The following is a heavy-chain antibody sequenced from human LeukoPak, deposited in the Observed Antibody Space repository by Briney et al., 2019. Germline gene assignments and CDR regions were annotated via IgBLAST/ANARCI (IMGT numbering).Heavy chain of an antibody. CDR2: IRGSGGST. CDR3: IRDGLLWYGGAT. Sequence: GGSLRLSCAASGFTFNNYAMSWVRQAPGKGLEWVSAIRGSGGSTYYADSVKDRFTISRDNSKNTLFLQMNSLRAEDTAVYYCIRDGLLWYGGATWGQGTRVTVSS. D-gene: IGHD2-21*01. J-gene: IGHJ3*01. V-gene: IGHV3-23*01. CDR1: GFTFNNYA.